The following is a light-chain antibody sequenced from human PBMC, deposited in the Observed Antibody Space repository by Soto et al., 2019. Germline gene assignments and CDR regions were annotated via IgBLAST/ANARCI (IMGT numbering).Light chain of an antibody. CDR1: SSNIGAGYD. Sequence: QSVLTQPPSVSGAPGQRVTISCTGSSSNIGAGYDVHWYQQFPGTAPKLLIYGNNNRPSGVPDRFSGSKSGTSASLAITGLHAEDDADYSGQSYASSLSGWVFGGGTALTVL. J-gene: IGLJ3*02. CDR2: GNN. CDR3: QSYASSLSGWV. V-gene: IGLV1-40*01.